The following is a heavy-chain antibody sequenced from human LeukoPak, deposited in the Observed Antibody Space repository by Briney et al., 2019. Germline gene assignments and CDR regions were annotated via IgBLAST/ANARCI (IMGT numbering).Heavy chain of an antibody. V-gene: IGHV3-48*01. D-gene: IGHD3-9*01. CDR1: GFTFSSYS. CDR2: ISSSSSTI. J-gene: IGHJ4*02. CDR3: ARVPGLRYFDSFNPL. Sequence: RTGGSLRLSCAASGFTFSSYSMNWVRQAPGKGLEWVSYISSSSSTIYYADSVKGRFTISRDNAKNSLYLQMNSLRAEDTAVYYCARVPGLRYFDSFNPLWGQGTLVTVSS.